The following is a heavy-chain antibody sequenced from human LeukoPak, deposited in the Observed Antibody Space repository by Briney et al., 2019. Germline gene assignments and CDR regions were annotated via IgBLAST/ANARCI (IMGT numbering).Heavy chain of an antibody. J-gene: IGHJ6*02. CDR3: ARASGSGSSRYYYYYYGMDV. V-gene: IGHV4-34*01. CDR1: GGSFSGYY. D-gene: IGHD3-10*01. Sequence: SETLSLTCAVYGGSFSGYYWSWIRQPPGKGLEWIGEINHSESTNYNPSLKSRVTISVDTSKNQFSLKLSSVTAADTAVYYCARASGSGSSRYYYYYYGMDVWGQGTTVTVSS. CDR2: INHSEST.